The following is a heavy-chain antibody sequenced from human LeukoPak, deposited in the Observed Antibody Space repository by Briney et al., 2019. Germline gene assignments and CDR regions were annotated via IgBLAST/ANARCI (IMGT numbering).Heavy chain of an antibody. J-gene: IGHJ3*02. D-gene: IGHD6-19*01. CDR1: GYSFTTYW. Sequence: GDSLKIPSKGSGYSFTTYWIAWVRKMPGKGLEWMEILCSGGSGSKFSPSFQGGVAMSVDRSINTAYLQWSSLRASDTAMYYCATSREVAGSHAFDIWGQGTVVTVSS. CDR3: ATSREVAGSHAFDI. CDR2: LCSGGSGS. V-gene: IGHV5-51*01.